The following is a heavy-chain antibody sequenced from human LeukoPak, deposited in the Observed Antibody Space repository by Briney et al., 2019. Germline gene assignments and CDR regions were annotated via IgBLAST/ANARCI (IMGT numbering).Heavy chain of an antibody. CDR3: ARGSGYYYYFDY. D-gene: IGHD3-22*01. CDR2: ISSSSSYI. CDR1: GFTFSSYS. J-gene: IGHJ4*02. V-gene: IGHV3-21*01. Sequence: GGSLRLSCAASGFTFSSYSMNWVRQAPGKGLEWVSSISSSSSYIYYADSVKGRFTISRDNAKNSLYLQMNSLRAEDTAVYYCARGSGYYYYFDYWGQGTLVTVSS.